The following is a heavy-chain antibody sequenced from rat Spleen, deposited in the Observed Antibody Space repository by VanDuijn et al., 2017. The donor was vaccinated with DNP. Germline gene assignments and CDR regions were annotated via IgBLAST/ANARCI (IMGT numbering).Heavy chain of an antibody. CDR2: VSYDGSRT. CDR3: TRGGTTVVTGDY. Sequence: EVQLVESGGGLVQPGRSMRLSCAASGFTFDAFPMAWVRQTPTKGLEWVATVSYDGSRTYYRDSVKGRFTISRDNAKSTLYLQMNSLRSEDTATYYCTRGGTTVVTGDYWGQGVMVTVSS. J-gene: IGHJ2*01. CDR1: GFTFDAFP. D-gene: IGHD1-1*01. V-gene: IGHV5-46*01.